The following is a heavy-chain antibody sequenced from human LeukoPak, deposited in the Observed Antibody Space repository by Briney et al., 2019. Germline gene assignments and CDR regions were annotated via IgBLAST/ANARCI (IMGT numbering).Heavy chain of an antibody. Sequence: GGSLRLSCAASGFIFSNYWMTWVRQAPGKGLEWVANINLHGSDRYYVDSVKGRFTISRDNAENSLYLQMNSLRAEDTAVYYCARGIISGVDWFDPWGQGTLVTVSS. J-gene: IGHJ5*02. D-gene: IGHD3-10*01. V-gene: IGHV3-7*01. CDR2: INLHGSDR. CDR3: ARGIISGVDWFDP. CDR1: GFIFSNYW.